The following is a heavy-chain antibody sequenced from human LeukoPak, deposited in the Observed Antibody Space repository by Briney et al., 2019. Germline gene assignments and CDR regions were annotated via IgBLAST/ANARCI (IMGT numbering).Heavy chain of an antibody. CDR3: ARSGLLWFGELLHMYYYYYMDV. V-gene: IGHV1-2*02. J-gene: IGHJ6*03. CDR2: INPNSGGT. D-gene: IGHD3-10*01. Sequence: ASVKVSCKASAYTFTGYYMHWVRQAPGQGLEWMGWINPNSGGTNYAQKFQGRVTMTRDTSISTAYMELSRLRSDDTAVYYCARSGLLWFGELLHMYYYYYMDVWGKGTTVTISS. CDR1: AYTFTGYY.